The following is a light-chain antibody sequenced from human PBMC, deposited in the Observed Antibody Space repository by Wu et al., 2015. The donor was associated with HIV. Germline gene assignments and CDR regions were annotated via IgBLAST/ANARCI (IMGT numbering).Light chain of an antibody. CDR3: QKYNTAPWT. CDR2: AAS. Sequence: DVQVTQSPSSLSASLGDRVTITCRASQVIGDYLAWYQQKPGKAPKLLIYAASTLHSGVPSRFSGSGSGTDFTLTISSLQPEDVATYYCQKYNTAPWTFGQGTKVEMK. J-gene: IGKJ1*01. V-gene: IGKV1-27*01. CDR1: QVIGDY.